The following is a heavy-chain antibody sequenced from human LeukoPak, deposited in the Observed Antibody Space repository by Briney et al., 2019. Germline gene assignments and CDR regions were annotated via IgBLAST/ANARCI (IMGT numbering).Heavy chain of an antibody. CDR3: ARVGRSYSEADS. V-gene: IGHV1-18*01. CDR1: GYTFISSG. D-gene: IGHD1-26*01. Sequence: GASVKVSCKASGYTFISSGISWVPQAPGQGLEWMGWISAYNGNTNYAQKFQGRVTMTTDTSTTTAYMELRSLRSDDTDVYYCARVGRSYSEADSWGQGTLVTVSS. CDR2: ISAYNGNT. J-gene: IGHJ5*01.